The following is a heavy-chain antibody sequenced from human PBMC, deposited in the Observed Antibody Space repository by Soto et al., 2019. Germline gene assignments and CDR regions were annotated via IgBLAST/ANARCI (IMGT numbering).Heavy chain of an antibody. D-gene: IGHD5-12*01. J-gene: IGHJ6*02. CDR2: IYYSGST. V-gene: IGHV4-61*01. Sequence: SETLSLTCTVSGGSVSSGSYYWSWIRRPPGKGLEWIGYIYYSGSTNYNPYLKSRVTITVDTSKNQFSLKLSSVTAADTAVYYCARDRVRLQSDYYYYYGMDVWGQGTTVTVSS. CDR3: ARDRVRLQSDYYYYYGMDV. CDR1: GGSVSSGSYY.